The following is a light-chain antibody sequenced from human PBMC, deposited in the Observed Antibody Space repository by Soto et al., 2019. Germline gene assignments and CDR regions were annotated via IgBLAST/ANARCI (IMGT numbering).Light chain of an antibody. CDR3: QHYDSSPPIYT. CDR2: GAS. CDR1: QSIRSTY. Sequence: EIVLTQSPGTLSLSPGERATLSCRTSQSIRSTYLAWYQRKPGQAPRVLIYGASTRATGIPDRFSSSGSGTDFTLTISRLEPEDFAVYYCQHYDSSPPIYTFGQGTNLEIK. J-gene: IGKJ2*01. V-gene: IGKV3-20*01.